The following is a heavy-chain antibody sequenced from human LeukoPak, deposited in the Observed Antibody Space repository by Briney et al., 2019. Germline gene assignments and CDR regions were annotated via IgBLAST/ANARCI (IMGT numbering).Heavy chain of an antibody. D-gene: IGHD3-10*01. CDR3: ARDLIGGVRGVITYYFDY. V-gene: IGHV1-18*01. CDR2: ISAYNGNT. J-gene: IGHJ4*02. Sequence: ASVKVSCKSSGYTFTSYGISWVRQAPGQGLEGMGWISAYNGNTNYAQKLQGRVTMTTDTSTSTAYMEMRSLRSDDTAVYYCARDLIGGVRGVITYYFDYWGQGTLVTVSS. CDR1: GYTFTSYG.